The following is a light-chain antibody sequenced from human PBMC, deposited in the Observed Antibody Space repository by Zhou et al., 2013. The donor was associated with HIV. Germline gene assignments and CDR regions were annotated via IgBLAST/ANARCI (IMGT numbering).Light chain of an antibody. CDR3: QHYGVSPYT. CDR1: QTVSSN. J-gene: IGKJ2*01. CDR2: GAS. V-gene: IGKV3-20*01. Sequence: QSPDTLSLSPGERVTVSCRASQTVSSNLAWYQHKPGQGPKVLIFGASTRANGIPDRFSGSGSGTEFTLTISRLEPEDFAVYYCQHYGVSPYTFGPGTKLEI.